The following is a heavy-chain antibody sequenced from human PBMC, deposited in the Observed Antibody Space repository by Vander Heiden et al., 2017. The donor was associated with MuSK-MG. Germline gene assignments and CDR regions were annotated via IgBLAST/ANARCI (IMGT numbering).Heavy chain of an antibody. Sequence: QVQLVQSGAEVKKPGSSVKVSCKASGGTFSSYAISWVRQAPGQGLEWMGGIIPIFGTANDAQKFQGRVTITADESTSTAYMELSSLRSEDTAVYYCARPGTYDFWSGYSTDAFDIWGQGTMVTVSS. V-gene: IGHV1-69*01. D-gene: IGHD3-3*01. CDR1: GGTFSSYA. CDR3: ARPGTYDFWSGYSTDAFDI. J-gene: IGHJ3*02. CDR2: IIPIFGTA.